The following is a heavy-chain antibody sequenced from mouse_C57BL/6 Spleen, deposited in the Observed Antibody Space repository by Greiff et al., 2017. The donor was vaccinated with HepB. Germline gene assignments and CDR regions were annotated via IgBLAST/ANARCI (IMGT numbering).Heavy chain of an antibody. CDR3: AREGGYGYDEAY. J-gene: IGHJ3*01. D-gene: IGHD2-2*01. Sequence: EESGPGLVKPSQSLSLTCSVTGYSITSGYYWNWIRQFPGNKLEWMGYISYDGSNNYNPSLKNRISITRDTSKNQFFLKLNSVTTEDTATYYCAREGGYGYDEAYWGQGTLVTVSA. V-gene: IGHV3-6*01. CDR2: ISYDGSN. CDR1: GYSITSGYY.